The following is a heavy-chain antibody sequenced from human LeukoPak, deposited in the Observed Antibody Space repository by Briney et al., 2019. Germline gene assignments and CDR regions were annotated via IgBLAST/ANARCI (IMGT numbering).Heavy chain of an antibody. D-gene: IGHD3-3*01. CDR2: INWNGGST. Sequence: GGSLRLSCAASGFTFDDYGMSWVRQAPGKGLGWVSGINWNGGSTGYADSVKGRFTISRDNAKNSLYLQMNSLRAEDTALYYCARGTYYDFWSGYSPFDYWGQGTLVTVSS. CDR1: GFTFDDYG. V-gene: IGHV3-20*04. J-gene: IGHJ4*02. CDR3: ARGTYYDFWSGYSPFDY.